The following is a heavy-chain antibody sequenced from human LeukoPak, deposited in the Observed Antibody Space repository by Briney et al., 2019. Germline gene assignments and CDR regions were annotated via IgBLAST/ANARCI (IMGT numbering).Heavy chain of an antibody. Sequence: LPGGSLRLSCAASGFTFSSYGMHWVRQAPGKGLEWVAVIWYDGSNKYYADSVKGRFTISRDNSKNTLYLQMNSLRAEDTAVYYCASDLPGLPDYGDYAYYWGQGTLVTVSS. D-gene: IGHD4-17*01. CDR3: ASDLPGLPDYGDYAYY. J-gene: IGHJ4*02. CDR2: IWYDGSNK. CDR1: GFTFSSYG. V-gene: IGHV3-33*01.